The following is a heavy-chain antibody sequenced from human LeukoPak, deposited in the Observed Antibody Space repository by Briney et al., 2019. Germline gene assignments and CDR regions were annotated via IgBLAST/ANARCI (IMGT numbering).Heavy chain of an antibody. V-gene: IGHV3-33*06. D-gene: IGHD5-24*01. CDR3: AKPPDGYNSGAFGY. J-gene: IGHJ4*02. CDR2: TWYDGTNK. Sequence: PGGTLRLSCAASGFAITDHHMHWVRQAPGKGLEWVALTWYDGTNKYYADSVKGRFTISRDNSKNTLYLQMNSLRVEHTAVYYCAKPPDGYNSGAFGYWGQGRLATVSS. CDR1: GFAITDHH.